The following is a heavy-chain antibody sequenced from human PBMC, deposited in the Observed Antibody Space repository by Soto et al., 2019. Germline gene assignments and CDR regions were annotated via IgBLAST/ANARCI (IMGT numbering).Heavy chain of an antibody. CDR3: ARWVYGDLPSYYYGMDV. Sequence: QVQLQESGPGLVKPSGTLSLTCTVSGGSISSYYWSWIRQPPGKGLEWIGYIYYSGSTNYNPSLKSRVTISVDTSKNQFSLKLSSVTAADTAVYYCARWVYGDLPSYYYGMDVWGQGTTVTVSS. J-gene: IGHJ6*02. V-gene: IGHV4-59*01. D-gene: IGHD4-17*01. CDR2: IYYSGST. CDR1: GGSISSYY.